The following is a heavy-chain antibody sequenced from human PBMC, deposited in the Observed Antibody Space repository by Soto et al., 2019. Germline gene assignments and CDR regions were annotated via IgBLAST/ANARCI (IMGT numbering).Heavy chain of an antibody. D-gene: IGHD5-12*01. V-gene: IGHV3-48*03. CDR2: ISSSGSTI. Sequence: GGSLRLSCAASGFTFSSYEMNWVRQAPGKGLEWVSYISSSGSTIYYADSVKGRFTISRDNAKNSLYLQMNSPRAEDTALYYCARDSAGYSGYDNFDYWGQGTLVTVYS. CDR3: ARDSAGYSGYDNFDY. CDR1: GFTFSSYE. J-gene: IGHJ4*02.